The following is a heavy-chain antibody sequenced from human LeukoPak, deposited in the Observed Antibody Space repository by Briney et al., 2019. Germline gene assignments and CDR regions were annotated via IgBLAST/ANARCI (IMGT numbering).Heavy chain of an antibody. CDR3: ARSVTMVRGIIEYYFDY. CDR2: ISISGTTI. D-gene: IGHD3-10*01. Sequence: GGSLRLSCAASRFTFSSYEMHWVRQAPGKGLQWVSSISISGTTIYYADSVKGRFTISRDNAKNSLYLQMHSLRAEDTAVYYCARSVTMVRGIIEYYFDYWGQGTLITVSS. J-gene: IGHJ4*02. V-gene: IGHV3-48*03. CDR1: RFTFSSYE.